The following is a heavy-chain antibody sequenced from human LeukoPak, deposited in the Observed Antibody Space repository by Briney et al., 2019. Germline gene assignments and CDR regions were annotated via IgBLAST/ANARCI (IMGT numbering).Heavy chain of an antibody. D-gene: IGHD3-10*01. J-gene: IGHJ4*02. CDR2: ISGSGGST. Sequence: GGSLRLSCAASGFTFSSYAMSWVRQAPGKGLEWVSAISGSGGSTYYADSVKGRFTISRDNSKNTLYLQTNSLRAEDTAVYYCAKTVRGVIAPSDYWGQGTLITVSS. CDR3: AKTVRGVIAPSDY. V-gene: IGHV3-23*01. CDR1: GFTFSSYA.